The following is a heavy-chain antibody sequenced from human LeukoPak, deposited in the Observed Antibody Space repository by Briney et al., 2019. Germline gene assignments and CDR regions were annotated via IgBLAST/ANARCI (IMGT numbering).Heavy chain of an antibody. V-gene: IGHV4-30-2*01. Sequence: SRTLSLTCAVSGGSISSGGYSWSWIRQPPGKGLEWIGYIYHSGSTYYNPSLKSRVTISVDRSKNQFSLKLSSVTAADTAVYYCARADSNYSFDYWGQGTLVTVSS. CDR2: IYHSGST. D-gene: IGHD4-11*01. CDR3: ARADSNYSFDY. J-gene: IGHJ4*02. CDR1: GGSISSGGYS.